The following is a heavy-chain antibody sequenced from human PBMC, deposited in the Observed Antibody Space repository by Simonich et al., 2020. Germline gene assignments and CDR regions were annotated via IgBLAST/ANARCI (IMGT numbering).Heavy chain of an antibody. V-gene: IGHV3-21*01. J-gene: IGHJ4*02. CDR1: GFTFSNYS. CDR2: ISSSSSYI. Sequence: EVQLVESGGGLVNPWGSLSLSCSASGFTFSNYSLNWFRQAPGKGLEWVPSISSSSSYIYYADSVKGRFTISRDNAKNSLYLQMNSLRAEDTAVYHCARANERDYWGQGTLVTVSS. D-gene: IGHD1-1*01. CDR3: ARANERDY.